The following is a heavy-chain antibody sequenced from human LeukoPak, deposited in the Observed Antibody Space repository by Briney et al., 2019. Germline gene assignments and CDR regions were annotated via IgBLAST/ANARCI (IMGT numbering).Heavy chain of an antibody. V-gene: IGHV4-39*07. CDR1: GGSISSSSYY. CDR2: IYYSGST. Sequence: PSETLSLTCTVSGGSISSSSYYWGWIRQPPGKGLEWIGSIYYSGSTYYNPSLKSRVTISVDTSKNQFSLKLSSVTAADTAVYYCARDRTTVVTLDYWGQGTLVTVSS. D-gene: IGHD4-23*01. J-gene: IGHJ4*02. CDR3: ARDRTTVVTLDY.